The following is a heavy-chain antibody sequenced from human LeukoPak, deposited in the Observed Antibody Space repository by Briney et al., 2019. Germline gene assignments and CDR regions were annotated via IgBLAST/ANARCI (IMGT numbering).Heavy chain of an antibody. J-gene: IGHJ6*02. CDR2: ISGSGGRT. CDR3: AKEYGSGNYYIDSYGMDV. CDR1: GFTFSSYG. Sequence: PGGSLRLSCAASGFTFSSYGMSWVRQAPGKGLEWVSLISGSGGRTYYADSVKGRFTISRDNSKNTLYVLMHSLRAEDTAVYYCAKEYGSGNYYIDSYGMDVWGQGTTVTVSS. D-gene: IGHD3-10*01. V-gene: IGHV3-23*01.